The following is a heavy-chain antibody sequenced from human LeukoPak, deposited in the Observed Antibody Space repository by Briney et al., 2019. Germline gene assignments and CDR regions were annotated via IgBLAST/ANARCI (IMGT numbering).Heavy chain of an antibody. D-gene: IGHD3-3*01. Sequence: GGSLRLSCAASGFTFSSYTMNWVRQAPGKGLEWVSYISSSSSYIYYADSVKGRFTISRDNSKNTLYLQMKSLRAEDTAVYYCAIPQGLTEEWYYLPFDYWGQGTLVTVSS. V-gene: IGHV3-21*04. CDR2: ISSSSSYI. CDR3: AIPQGLTEEWYYLPFDY. CDR1: GFTFSSYT. J-gene: IGHJ4*02.